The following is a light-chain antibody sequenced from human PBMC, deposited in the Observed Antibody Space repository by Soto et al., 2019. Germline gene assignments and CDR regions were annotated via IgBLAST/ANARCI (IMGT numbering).Light chain of an antibody. CDR3: QQYGNSPIT. Sequence: EVVLTHSPGTLSLSRGERSTLSCRASERIYSAYLGWYQQKPGQAPRLXIYGKSSRATGIPDRLSGSGSGTDLNLTISRLEPEDFAVYYCQQYGNSPITFGQGTRLEIK. J-gene: IGKJ5*01. CDR1: ERIYSAY. CDR2: GKS. V-gene: IGKV3-20*01.